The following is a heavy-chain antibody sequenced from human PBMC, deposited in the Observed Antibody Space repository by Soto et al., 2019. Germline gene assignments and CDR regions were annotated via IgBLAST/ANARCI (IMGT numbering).Heavy chain of an antibody. J-gene: IGHJ6*02. CDR3: ASRCTSCYLASRGMDV. D-gene: IGHD2-2*01. Sequence: GASVKVSCKASGYTFTSYAMHCVRQAPGQRLEWMGWINAGNGNTKYSQKFQGRVTITRDTSASTAYMELSSLRSEDTAVYYCASRCTSCYLASRGMDVWGQGTTVTVSS. V-gene: IGHV1-3*01. CDR2: INAGNGNT. CDR1: GYTFTSYA.